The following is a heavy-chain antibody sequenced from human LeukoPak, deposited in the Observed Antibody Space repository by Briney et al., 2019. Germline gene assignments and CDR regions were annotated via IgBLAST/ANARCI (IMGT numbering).Heavy chain of an antibody. D-gene: IGHD3-3*01. J-gene: IGHJ4*02. CDR1: GYTFTSYG. CDR3: ARDRTLDFWSGYYHPRGYFDY. V-gene: IGHV1-18*01. Sequence: ASVKVSCKASGYTFTSYGISWVRQAPGQGLEWMGWISAYNGNTNYAQKLQGRVTMTTDTSTSTAYMELRSLRSDDTAVYYCARDRTLDFWSGYYHPRGYFDYWGQGTLVTVSS. CDR2: ISAYNGNT.